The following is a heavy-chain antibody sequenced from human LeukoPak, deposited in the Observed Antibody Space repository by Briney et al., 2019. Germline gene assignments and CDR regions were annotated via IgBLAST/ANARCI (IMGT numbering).Heavy chain of an antibody. CDR3: ARHQGGMDV. V-gene: IGHV5-51*01. CDR1: GYSFTTYW. CDR2: ISPGDFDT. J-gene: IGHJ6*02. Sequence: GESLKISCKASGYSFTTYWVAWVRQMPGKGLEWMGMISPGDFDTRYTPSFKGQVTISVDKSISTAYLQWSSLKASDTANYYCARHQGGMDVWGQGTTVTVSS.